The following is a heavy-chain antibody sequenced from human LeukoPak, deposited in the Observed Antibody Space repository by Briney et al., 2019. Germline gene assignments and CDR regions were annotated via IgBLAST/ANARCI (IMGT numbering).Heavy chain of an antibody. V-gene: IGHV3-74*01. D-gene: IGHD3-10*01. CDR3: ATVNWYGFHN. CDR1: GFTFNNYW. Sequence: GGSLRLSCAASGFTFNNYWMHWVRQAPGKGLVWVSHINSDGTSTTYADSVRGRFTISRDNAKNTLYLQMTSLRADDAAVYYCATVNWYGFHNWGQGTLVTVSS. J-gene: IGHJ4*02. CDR2: INSDGTST.